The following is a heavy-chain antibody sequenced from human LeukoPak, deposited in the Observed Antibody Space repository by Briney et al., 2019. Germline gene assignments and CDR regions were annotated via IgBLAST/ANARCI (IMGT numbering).Heavy chain of an antibody. J-gene: IGHJ6*03. CDR1: GGSISSYY. V-gene: IGHV4-4*09. D-gene: IGHD2-21*02. Sequence: PSETLSLTCTVSGGSISSYYWSWIRQPPGKGLEWIGYIYTSGSTHYNPSLKSRVTISVDTSKNQFSLKLSSVTAADPGVYYCARGTYCGGDCSPENYYYDYMDVWGKGTTVTVSS. CDR2: IYTSGST. CDR3: ARGTYCGGDCSPENYYYDYMDV.